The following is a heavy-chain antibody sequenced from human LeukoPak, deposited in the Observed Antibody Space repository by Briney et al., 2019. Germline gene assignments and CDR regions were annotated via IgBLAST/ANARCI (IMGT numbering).Heavy chain of an antibody. CDR3: ARGLYYYDSSGYSTFDY. Sequence: ASVKVSCTASGYTFTGYYMHWVRQAPGQGLEWMGWINTNSGGTNYAQKFQGRVTMTRDTSISTAYMELSRLRSDDTAVYYCARGLYYYDSSGYSTFDYWGQGTLVTVSS. J-gene: IGHJ4*02. D-gene: IGHD3-22*01. CDR2: INTNSGGT. CDR1: GYTFTGYY. V-gene: IGHV1-2*02.